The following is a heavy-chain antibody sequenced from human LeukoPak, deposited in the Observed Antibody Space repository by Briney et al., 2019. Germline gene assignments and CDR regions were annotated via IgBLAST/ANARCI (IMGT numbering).Heavy chain of an antibody. Sequence: GGSLRLSCAASGLTFSSYAMHWVRQAPGKGLQWVSVIGSNGNTKYYADSVKGRFTVSRDNSKNTLYLQMDSLRGEDTAVYYCAKRGVVGSTTEFAFDHWGQGTLVTVSS. D-gene: IGHD1-26*01. CDR1: GLTFSSYA. V-gene: IGHV3-30-3*02. CDR3: AKRGVVGSTTEFAFDH. CDR2: IGSNGNTK. J-gene: IGHJ4*02.